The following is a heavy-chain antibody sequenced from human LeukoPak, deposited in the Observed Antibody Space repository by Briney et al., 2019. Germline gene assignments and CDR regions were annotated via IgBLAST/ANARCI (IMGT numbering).Heavy chain of an antibody. CDR3: ARAVVRGVMVFGY. Sequence: ASVKVSCKASGYTFTGYDINWVRQATGQGLEWMGWMNPNSGNTGYAQKFQGRVTITRNTSISTAYMELSSLRSEDTAVYYCARAVVRGVMVFGYWGQGTLATVSS. V-gene: IGHV1-8*03. CDR1: GYTFTGYD. D-gene: IGHD3-10*01. CDR2: MNPNSGNT. J-gene: IGHJ4*02.